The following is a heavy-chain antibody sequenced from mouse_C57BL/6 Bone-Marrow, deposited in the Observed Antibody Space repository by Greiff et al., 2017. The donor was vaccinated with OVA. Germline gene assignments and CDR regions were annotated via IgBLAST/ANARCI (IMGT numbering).Heavy chain of an antibody. V-gene: IGHV10-1*01. CDR1: GFSFNTYA. CDR3: VRPYYGSSYGYFDV. J-gene: IGHJ1*03. CDR2: IRSKSNNYAT. D-gene: IGHD1-1*01. Sequence: EVKLVESGGGLVQPKGSLKLSCAASGFSFNTYAMNWVRQAPGKGLEWVARIRSKSNNYATYYADSVKDRFTISRDDSESMLYLQMNNLKTEDTAMYYCVRPYYGSSYGYFDVWGTGTTVTVSS.